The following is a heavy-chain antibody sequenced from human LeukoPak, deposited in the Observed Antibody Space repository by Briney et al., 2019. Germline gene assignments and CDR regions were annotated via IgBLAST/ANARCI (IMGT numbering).Heavy chain of an antibody. CDR3: AREVGTFDY. D-gene: IGHD1-26*01. Sequence: GGSLRLSCAASGFIFSGYYMSWIRQAPGKGLEWVSYISTSGSTKYYADSVKGRFTISRDNSKNTVYLQMNSLRVEDTAVYYCAREVGTFDYWGPGALVTVSS. J-gene: IGHJ4*02. CDR2: ISTSGSTK. CDR1: GFIFSGYY. V-gene: IGHV3-11*01.